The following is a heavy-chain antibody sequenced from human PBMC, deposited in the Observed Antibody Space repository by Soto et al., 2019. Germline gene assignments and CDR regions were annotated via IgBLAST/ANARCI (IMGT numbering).Heavy chain of an antibody. CDR2: ISSSSSTI. J-gene: IGHJ4*02. Sequence: EVQLVESGGGLVQPGGSLRLSCAASGFSFSTYNMNWVRQAPGKGLEWVSYISSSSSTIYYEDSVRGRFTISRDNAKNSLHLQMTSLRDEDTAVYYCTRESTSTLGIVGAIYGDYWGQGTLVTVSS. CDR1: GFSFSTYN. D-gene: IGHD1-26*01. CDR3: TRESTSTLGIVGAIYGDY. V-gene: IGHV3-48*02.